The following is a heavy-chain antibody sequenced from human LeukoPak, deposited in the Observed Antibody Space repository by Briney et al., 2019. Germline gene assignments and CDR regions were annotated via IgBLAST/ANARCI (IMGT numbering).Heavy chain of an antibody. CDR3: AREGAGSAFYYYYYYYMDV. CDR1: GGSISSSSYY. J-gene: IGHJ6*03. V-gene: IGHV4-39*02. CDR2: IYYSGST. D-gene: IGHD1-26*01. Sequence: SETLSLTCTVSGGSISSSSYYWGWIRQPPGKGLEWIGSIYYSGSTYYNPSLKSRVTISVDTSKNQFSLKLSSVTAADTAVYYCAREGAGSAFYYYYYYYMDVWGKGTTVTVSS.